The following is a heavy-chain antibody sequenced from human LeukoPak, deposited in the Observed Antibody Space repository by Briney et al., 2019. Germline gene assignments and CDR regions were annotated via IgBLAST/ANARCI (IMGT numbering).Heavy chain of an antibody. J-gene: IGHJ5*02. V-gene: IGHV3-43*02. CDR2: ITGNGVST. Sequence: GQSLRLSCAASGFTFEDYGMHWVRQAPGKGPEWVSLITGNGVSTYYADSVKGRFTISRDNSKNSLYLQMNSLRTEDTALYYCAKCVYSNIYYWFDPWGQGTLVSVSS. CDR3: AKCVYSNIYYWFDP. D-gene: IGHD6-13*01. CDR1: GFTFEDYG.